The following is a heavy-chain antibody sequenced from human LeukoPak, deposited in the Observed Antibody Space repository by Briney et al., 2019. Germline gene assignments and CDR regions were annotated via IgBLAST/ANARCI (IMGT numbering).Heavy chain of an antibody. V-gene: IGHV4-34*01. CDR1: GGSFSGYY. CDR2: INHSGST. Sequence: SETLSLTCAVYGGSFSGYYWSWIRQPPGKGLEWIGEINHSGSTNYNPSLNSRVTIQVDTFKNQFSLKLSSVTAADTAVYYCATGQRATIQYNWFDPWGQGTLVGISS. D-gene: IGHD5-24*01. CDR3: ATGQRATIQYNWFDP. J-gene: IGHJ5*02.